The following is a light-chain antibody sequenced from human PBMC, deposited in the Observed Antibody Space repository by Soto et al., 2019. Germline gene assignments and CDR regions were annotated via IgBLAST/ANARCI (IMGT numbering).Light chain of an antibody. CDR3: QSYDSSLSGVV. V-gene: IGLV1-40*01. Sequence: HSVLTQPPSVSGSPGQRVTISCTGSSSNIGAGYDLHWYQQLPGTAPKLLIYGNSNRPSGVPDRFSGSKSGTSASLAITGLQAEDEADYDCQSYDSSLSGVVFGGGTKLTVL. CDR1: SSNIGAGYD. J-gene: IGLJ2*01. CDR2: GNS.